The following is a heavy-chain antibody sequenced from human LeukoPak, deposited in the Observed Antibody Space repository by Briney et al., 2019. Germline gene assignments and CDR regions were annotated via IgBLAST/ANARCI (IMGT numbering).Heavy chain of an antibody. CDR2: INPSGGST. CDR3: ARESGFLVPLDY. CDR1: GYTSTSYY. D-gene: IGHD2-2*01. Sequence: GASVKVSCKASGYTSTSYYMHWVRQAPGQGLEWMGIINPSGGSTSYAQKFQGRVTMTRDTSTSTVYMELSSLRSEDTAVYYCARESGFLVPLDYWGQGTLVTVSS. V-gene: IGHV1-46*01. J-gene: IGHJ4*02.